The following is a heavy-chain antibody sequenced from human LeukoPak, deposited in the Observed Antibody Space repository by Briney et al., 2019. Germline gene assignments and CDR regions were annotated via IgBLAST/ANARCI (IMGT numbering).Heavy chain of an antibody. V-gene: IGHV4-39*01. CDR1: GGSLSSSSFY. CDR3: VRGWRDGYDYHYFDY. CDR2: IYYSGST. D-gene: IGHD5-24*01. Sequence: PSETLPLTCTVSGGSLSSSSFYWGWIRQPPGKGLEWIGSIYYSGSTYYNPSLKSRVTISVDTTKNQFSLKLSSVTAADTAVYYCVRGWRDGYDYHYFDYWGQGTLVTVSS. J-gene: IGHJ4*02.